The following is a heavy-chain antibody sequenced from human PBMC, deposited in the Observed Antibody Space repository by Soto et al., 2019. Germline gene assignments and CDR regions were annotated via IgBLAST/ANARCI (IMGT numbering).Heavy chain of an antibody. Sequence: ASVKVSCKASGYTFTSYGISWVRQAPGQGLEWMGWISAYNGNTNYAQKLRGRVTMTTDTSTNTAYMELRSLTSDDTAVYYCARDQESITDRILQYWGQGTRVTVSS. CDR3: ARDQESITDRILQY. CDR2: ISAYNGNT. J-gene: IGHJ4*02. CDR1: GYTFTSYG. V-gene: IGHV1-18*01. D-gene: IGHD3-10*01.